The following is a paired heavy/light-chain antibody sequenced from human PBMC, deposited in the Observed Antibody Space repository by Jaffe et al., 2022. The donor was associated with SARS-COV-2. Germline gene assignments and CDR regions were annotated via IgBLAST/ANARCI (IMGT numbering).Light chain of an antibody. CDR3: GTWDSSLSAVV. Sequence: QSVLTQPPSVSAAPGQKVTISCSGSSSNIGNNYVSWYQQLPGTAPKLLIYDNNQRPSGIPDRFSGSKSGTSATLGITGLQTGDEADYYCGTWDSSLSAVVFGGGTKLTVL. CDR2: DNN. CDR1: SSNIGNNY. J-gene: IGLJ2*01. V-gene: IGLV1-51*01.
Heavy chain of an antibody. Sequence: EVQLVESGGGLVKPGESLRLSCAASGFSFRNAWMSWVRQAPGKGLEWVGRTKSKTDGGTTDYAAPVKGRFTISRHDSQNTLYLQMNSLKTEDTAVYYCATMIFWSAYAYNAFGIWGQGTMVTVSS. CDR2: TKSKTDGGTT. CDR3: ATMIFWSAYAYNAFGI. CDR1: GFSFRNAW. V-gene: IGHV3-15*01. D-gene: IGHD3-3*01. J-gene: IGHJ3*02.